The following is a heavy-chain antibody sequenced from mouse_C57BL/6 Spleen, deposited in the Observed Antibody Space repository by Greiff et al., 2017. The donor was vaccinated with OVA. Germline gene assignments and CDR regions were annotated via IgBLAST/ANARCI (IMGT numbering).Heavy chain of an antibody. D-gene: IGHD2-4*01. CDR2: ISYDGSN. CDR3: ARGVYDYDERAFDY. J-gene: IGHJ2*01. V-gene: IGHV3-6*01. CDR1: GYSITSGYY. Sequence: EVKLQESGPGLVKPSQSLSLTCSVTGYSITSGYYWNWIRQFPGNKLEWTGYISYDGSNNYNPSLKNRISITRDTSKNQFFLKLNSVTTEDTATYYCARGVYDYDERAFDYWGQGTTLTVSS.